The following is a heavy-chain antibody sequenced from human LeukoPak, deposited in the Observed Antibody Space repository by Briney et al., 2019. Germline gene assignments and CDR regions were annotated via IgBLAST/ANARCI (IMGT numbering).Heavy chain of an antibody. CDR3: VRDPSGSGFAFVS. CDR2: IWFDGSNK. J-gene: IGHJ4*02. V-gene: IGHV3-33*01. CDR1: GFISSNDA. Sequence: GGSLRLSCEASGFISSNDAMHWVRQAPGKGLEWVAFIWFDGSNKHYADSVKGRFTISRDNSEDTLYLQMNSLRAEDTAVYYRVRDPSGSGFAFVSWGQGALVTVSS. D-gene: IGHD1-1*01.